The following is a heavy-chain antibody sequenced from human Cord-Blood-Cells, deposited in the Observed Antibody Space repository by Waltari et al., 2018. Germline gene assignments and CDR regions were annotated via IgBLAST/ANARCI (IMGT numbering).Heavy chain of an antibody. V-gene: IGHV3-33*01. CDR1: GFTFSSYG. CDR3: ARKVGHFDY. CDR2: IWYDGSNK. Sequence: QVQLVESGGGVVQPGRSLRLSCAASGFTFSSYGMHWVRQAPGKGMEWVVVIWYDGSNKYYADSVKGRFTISRDNSKNTLYLQMNSLRAEDTAVYYCARKVGHFDYWGQGTLVTVSS. J-gene: IGHJ4*02. D-gene: IGHD1-26*01.